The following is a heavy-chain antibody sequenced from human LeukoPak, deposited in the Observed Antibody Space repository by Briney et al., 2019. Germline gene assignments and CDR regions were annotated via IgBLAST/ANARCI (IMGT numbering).Heavy chain of an antibody. CDR3: AGGQSVGY. J-gene: IGHJ4*02. V-gene: IGHV3-7*01. Sequence: GGSLRLSCEVSGSTFSNYWMSWVRQAPGKGLEWVANIKEDGNEKYYVDSVKGRFTISRDNAKNSVYLQMNSLRVEDTAVYYCAGGQSVGYWGQGTLVTVSS. CDR1: GSTFSNYW. CDR2: IKEDGNEK. D-gene: IGHD4-23*01.